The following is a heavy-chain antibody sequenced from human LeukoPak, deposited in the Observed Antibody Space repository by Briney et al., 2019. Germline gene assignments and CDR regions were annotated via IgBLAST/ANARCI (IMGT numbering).Heavy chain of an antibody. D-gene: IGHD4-17*01. CDR1: GYTFTTYY. J-gene: IGHJ3*02. CDR3: ARGRSTVTSRTPPQI. CDR2: INPSGGST. Sequence: ASVKVSCKASGYTFTTYYMHWVRQALGQGLEWMGIINPSGGSTSYAQKFQGRVTMTRDTSTSTVYMELSSLRSEDTAVYYCARGRSTVTSRTPPQIWGQGIMVTVSS. V-gene: IGHV1-46*01.